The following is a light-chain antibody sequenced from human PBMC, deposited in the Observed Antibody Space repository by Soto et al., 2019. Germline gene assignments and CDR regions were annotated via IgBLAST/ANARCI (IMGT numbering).Light chain of an antibody. CDR2: GNS. Sequence: QSVLTQPPSVSGAPGQRVTISCTGSSSNIGAGYDVHWYQQLPGTAPKVLIYGNSNRPSGVPDRFSGSKSGTSASLAIAGLQAEDEADYYWQSYDSSLSGWVFGGGTKRTVL. J-gene: IGLJ3*02. V-gene: IGLV1-40*01. CDR1: SSNIGAGYD. CDR3: QSYDSSLSGWV.